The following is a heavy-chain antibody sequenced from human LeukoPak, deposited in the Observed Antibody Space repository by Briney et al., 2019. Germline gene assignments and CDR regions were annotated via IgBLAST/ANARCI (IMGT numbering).Heavy chain of an antibody. CDR1: GGSFSGYY. Sequence: LSLTCAVYGGSFSGYYWSWIRQPPGKGLEWVSSITSSNNYIYYADSVKGRFTISRGNAKNSLYLQMNSLTAEDTAVYYCARVDYWGQGTLVTVSS. CDR2: ITSSNNYI. CDR3: ARVDY. V-gene: IGHV3-11*06. J-gene: IGHJ4*02.